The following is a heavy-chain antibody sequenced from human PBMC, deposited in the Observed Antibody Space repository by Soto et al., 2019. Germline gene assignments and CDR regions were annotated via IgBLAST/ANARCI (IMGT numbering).Heavy chain of an antibody. D-gene: IGHD3-3*01. Sequence: ASVKVSCKASGYTFTSYDINWVRQATGQGLEWMGWMNPNSGNTGYAQKFQGRVTMTRNTSISTAYMELSSLRSEDTAVYYCARAGFLEWLLYQNYYYYYYMDVWRKGTTVTVSS. J-gene: IGHJ6*03. CDR2: MNPNSGNT. V-gene: IGHV1-8*01. CDR1: GYTFTSYD. CDR3: ARAGFLEWLLYQNYYYYYYMDV.